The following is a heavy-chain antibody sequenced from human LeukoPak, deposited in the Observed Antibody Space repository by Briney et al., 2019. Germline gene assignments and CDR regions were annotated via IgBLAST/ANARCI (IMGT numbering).Heavy chain of an antibody. CDR1: GFTCSSRW. D-gene: IGHD6-19*01. J-gene: IGHJ4*02. CDR3: HPLGYTSN. Sequence: PGGSLRRSCAVAGFTCGFTCSSRWTHWLRQAPGKGLMWASVVKDDGSTNYADSVKGRFNVSRDNTMNTLYLQMNNLRGEDTALYFCHPLGYTSNWGQGTLVTVSS. CDR2: VKDDGST. V-gene: IGHV3-74*01.